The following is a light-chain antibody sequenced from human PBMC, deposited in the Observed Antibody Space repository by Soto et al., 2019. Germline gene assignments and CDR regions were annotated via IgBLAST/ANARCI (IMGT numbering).Light chain of an antibody. CDR1: QSISSY. CDR2: AAS. Sequence: DIQMTQSPSSLSASVGDRVTITCRASQSISSYLNWYQQKPGKAPKLLIYAASSLQSGVPSRYRGSGSGTDFTLNISSMQPEDFATYYCQQSYSTPITFGQGTRLEIK. V-gene: IGKV1-39*01. J-gene: IGKJ5*01. CDR3: QQSYSTPIT.